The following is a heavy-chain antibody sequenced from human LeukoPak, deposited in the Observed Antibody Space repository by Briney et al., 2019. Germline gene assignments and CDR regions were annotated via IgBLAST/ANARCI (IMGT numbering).Heavy chain of an antibody. CDR1: GFTFSSYG. J-gene: IGHJ4*02. D-gene: IGHD5/OR15-5a*01. CDR2: IWYDGSNK. V-gene: IGHV3-33*01. Sequence: GGSLRLSCAASGFTFSSYGMHWVRQAPGKGLEWVAVIWYDGSNKYYADSVKGRFTISRDNSKNTLYLQMNSLRAEDTAVYYCVRDMSTADLDHWGLGTLVTVFS. CDR3: VRDMSTADLDH.